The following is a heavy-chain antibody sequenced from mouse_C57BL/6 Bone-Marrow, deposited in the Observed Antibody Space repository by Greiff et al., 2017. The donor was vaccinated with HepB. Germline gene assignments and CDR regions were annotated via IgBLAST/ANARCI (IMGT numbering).Heavy chain of an antibody. CDR2: ISDGGSYT. CDR1: GFTFSSYA. CDR3: GSVMVTDFDY. V-gene: IGHV5-4*01. D-gene: IGHD2-3*01. J-gene: IGHJ2*01. Sequence: EVHLVESGGGLVKPGGSLKLSCAASGFTFSSYAMSWVRQTPEKRLEWVATISDGGSYTYYPDNVKGRFTISRDNAKNNLYLQMSHLKSEDTAMYYSGSVMVTDFDYWGQGTTLTVSS.